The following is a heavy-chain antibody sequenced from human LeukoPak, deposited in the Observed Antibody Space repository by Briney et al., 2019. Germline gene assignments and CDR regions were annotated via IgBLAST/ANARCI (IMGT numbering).Heavy chain of an antibody. CDR2: IYYSGST. CDR3: AGRLWRRDGYNLSAFDI. V-gene: IGHV4-59*01. J-gene: IGHJ3*02. Sequence: PSETLSLTCTVSGGSISSYYWNWIRQPPGKGLEWIGYIYYSGSTNYNPSLKSPVTISVDTSKNQFSLKLSSVTAADTAVYYCAGRLWRRDGYNLSAFDIWGQGTMVTVSS. CDR1: GGSISSYY. D-gene: IGHD5-24*01.